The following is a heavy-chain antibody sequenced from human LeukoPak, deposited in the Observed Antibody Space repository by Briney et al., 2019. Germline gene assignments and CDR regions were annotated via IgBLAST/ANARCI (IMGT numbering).Heavy chain of an antibody. CDR2: MNPNSGNT. D-gene: IGHD6-13*01. CDR1: GYTFTSYD. CDR3: ARFRAAAGNFDY. V-gene: IGHV1-8*01. J-gene: IGHJ4*02. Sequence: ASVKVSCKASGYTFTSYDINWVRQATGQGLEWMGWMNPNSGNTGYAQKFQGRVTITRDTSASTAYMELSSLRSEDTAVYYCARFRAAAGNFDYWGQGTLVTVSS.